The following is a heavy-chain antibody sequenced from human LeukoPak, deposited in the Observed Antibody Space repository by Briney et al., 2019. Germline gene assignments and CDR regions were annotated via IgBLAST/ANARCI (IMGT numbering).Heavy chain of an antibody. CDR1: GGSISSGGYY. J-gene: IGHJ5*02. CDR2: IYYSGST. Sequence: SETLSLTCTVSGGSISSGGYYWSWIRQHPGKGLEWIGYIYYSGSTYYNPSLKSRVTISVDTSKNQFFLKLSSVTAADTAVYYCARRGRRDGYNTWSQGTLVTVSS. D-gene: IGHD5-24*01. V-gene: IGHV4-31*03. CDR3: ARRGRRDGYNT.